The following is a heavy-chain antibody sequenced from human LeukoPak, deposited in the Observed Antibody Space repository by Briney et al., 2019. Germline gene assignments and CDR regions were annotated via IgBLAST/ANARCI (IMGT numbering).Heavy chain of an antibody. J-gene: IGHJ4*02. D-gene: IGHD3-10*01. CDR3: ARESMGLLVDY. Sequence: SETLSLTCTVSGGSISSYYWSWIRQPPGKGLEWIGYIYYSGSTNYNPSLKSRVTISVDTSKNQFSLKLSSVTAADTAVYYCARESMGLLVDYWGQGTLDTVSS. CDR2: IYYSGST. V-gene: IGHV4-59*01. CDR1: GGSISSYY.